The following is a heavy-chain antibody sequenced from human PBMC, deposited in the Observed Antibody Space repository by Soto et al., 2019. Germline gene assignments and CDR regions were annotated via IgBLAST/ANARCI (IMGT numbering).Heavy chain of an antibody. J-gene: IGHJ5*02. Sequence: QVQLQESGPGLVKPSQTLSLTCTVSGGSISSGCYYWSWIRQHPGKGMAWIGYIYYSGSTYYNPSLTSRVPISVDTSKNHFSLKLSSVTAADTAVYSCARTKYQLLSVDPWGQGTLVTVFS. CDR2: IYYSGST. CDR3: ARTKYQLLSVDP. CDR1: GGSISSGCYY. D-gene: IGHD2-2*01. V-gene: IGHV4-31*03.